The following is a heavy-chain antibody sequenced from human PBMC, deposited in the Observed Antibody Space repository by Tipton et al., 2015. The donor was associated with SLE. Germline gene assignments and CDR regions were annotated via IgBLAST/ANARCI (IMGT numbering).Heavy chain of an antibody. D-gene: IGHD3-3*01. Sequence: TLSLTCTVSGASTTSYYWSWVRQPPGKGLEWIGYIYHGGSTNYNPSLKSRVTISEDTSKNQFSLKLSSVTAADTAVYYCARAVAIFGGVNRGYYMDVWGKGTTVTVSS. J-gene: IGHJ6*03. CDR1: GASTTSYY. CDR3: ARAVAIFGGVNRGYYMDV. CDR2: IYHGGST. V-gene: IGHV4-59*08.